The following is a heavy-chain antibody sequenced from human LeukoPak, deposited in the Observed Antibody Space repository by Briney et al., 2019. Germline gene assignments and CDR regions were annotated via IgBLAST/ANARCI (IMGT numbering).Heavy chain of an antibody. V-gene: IGHV4-34*01. Sequence: PSETLSLTCAVYGGSFSGYFWSWIRQPPGSGLEWIGEINHSGSTNYNPSLKSRVTISVDTSKKQFSLNLSSVTAADTAMYYCARGAGFGSGRPFYYYYYLDVWGKGTTVTISS. J-gene: IGHJ6*03. CDR2: INHSGST. D-gene: IGHD3-10*01. CDR3: ARGAGFGSGRPFYYYYYLDV. CDR1: GGSFSGYF.